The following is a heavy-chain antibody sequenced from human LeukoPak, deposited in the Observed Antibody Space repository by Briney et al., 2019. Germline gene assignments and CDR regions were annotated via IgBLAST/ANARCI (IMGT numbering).Heavy chain of an antibody. V-gene: IGHV1-18*01. CDR3: ASIPCSSTSCFNPRGGSYRKDLDY. CDR1: GYTFTSYG. D-gene: IGHD2-2*01. J-gene: IGHJ4*02. CDR2: ISAYNGNT. Sequence: ASVKVSCKASGYTFTSYGISWVRQAPGQGLEWMGWISAYNGNTNYAQKLQGRVTMTTDTSTSTAYMELRSLRSDDTAVYYCASIPCSSTSCFNPRGGSYRKDLDYWGQGTLVTVSS.